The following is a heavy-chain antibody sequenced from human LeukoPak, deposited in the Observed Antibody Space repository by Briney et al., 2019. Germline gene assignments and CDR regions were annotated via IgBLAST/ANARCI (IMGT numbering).Heavy chain of an antibody. CDR1: GGAISSYY. CDR3: ARGYDILTGYQKGFDY. J-gene: IGHJ4*02. CDR2: IYTSGST. V-gene: IGHV4-4*07. Sequence: PSETLSLTCTVSGGAISSYYWSWIRQPAGKGLEWIGRIYTSGSTNYNPSLKSRVTMSVDTSKNQFSLKLSSVTAADTAVYYCARGYDILTGYQKGFDYWGQGTLVTVSS. D-gene: IGHD3-9*01.